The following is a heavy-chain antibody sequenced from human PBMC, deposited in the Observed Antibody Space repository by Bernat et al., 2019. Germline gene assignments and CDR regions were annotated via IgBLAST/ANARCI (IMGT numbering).Heavy chain of an antibody. CDR1: GFSLSNARMG. Sequence: QVTLKESGPVLVKPTETLTLTCTVSGFSLSNARMGVSWIRQPPGKALEWLAHIFSNDEKSYSTSLKSRLTISKDTSKSQVVLTMTNMDPVDTATYYCAWITRNPYYYGSGSYYGYWGQGTLVTVSS. J-gene: IGHJ4*02. CDR3: AWITRNPYYYGSGSYYGY. V-gene: IGHV2-26*01. D-gene: IGHD3-10*01. CDR2: IFSNDEK.